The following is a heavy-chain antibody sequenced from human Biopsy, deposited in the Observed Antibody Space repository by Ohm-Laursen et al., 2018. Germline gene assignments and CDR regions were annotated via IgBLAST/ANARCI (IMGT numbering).Heavy chain of an antibody. CDR1: GDSLTSGPEN. Sequence: GTLSLTCTVSGDSLTSGPENWSWIRQSPGQGLEYIGFIYSGGNTNYSPSLKNRVTMSVDTSKNQFYLKLYSVTAADTAVFYCARGRRTSGWPYFDNWGQGALVIVSP. J-gene: IGHJ4*02. D-gene: IGHD6-19*01. V-gene: IGHV4-61*01. CDR3: ARGRRTSGWPYFDN. CDR2: IYSGGNT.